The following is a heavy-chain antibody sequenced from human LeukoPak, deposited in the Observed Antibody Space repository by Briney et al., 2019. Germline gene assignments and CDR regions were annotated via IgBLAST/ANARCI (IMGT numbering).Heavy chain of an antibody. Sequence: PGGSLRLSCAASGFTFSSYAMSWIRQPPGKGLEWIGYVYYSGSTSYNPSLKSRVTISVDTSKNQFSLKVSSVTAADTALYYCARGHLVFAYWGQGTLVTVSS. CDR3: ARGHLVFAY. V-gene: IGHV4-59*01. D-gene: IGHD6-6*01. CDR1: GFTFSSYA. CDR2: VYYSGST. J-gene: IGHJ4*02.